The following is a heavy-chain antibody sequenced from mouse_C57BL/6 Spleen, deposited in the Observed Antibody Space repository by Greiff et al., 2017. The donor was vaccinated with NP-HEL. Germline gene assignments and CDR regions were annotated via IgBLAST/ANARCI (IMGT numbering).Heavy chain of an antibody. D-gene: IGHD1-1*01. CDR1: GFTFSDYG. J-gene: IGHJ4*01. Sequence: EVMLVESGGGLVQPGGSLKLSCAASGFTFSDYGMAWVRQAPRKGPEWVAFISNLAYSIYYADTVTGRFTISRENAKNTLYLEMSSLRSEDTAMYYCARGYGSPLPMDYWGQGTSVTVSS. CDR2: ISNLAYSI. CDR3: ARGYGSPLPMDY. V-gene: IGHV5-15*01.